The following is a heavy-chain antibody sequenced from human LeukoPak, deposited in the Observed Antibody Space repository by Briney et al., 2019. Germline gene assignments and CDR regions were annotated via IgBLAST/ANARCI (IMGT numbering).Heavy chain of an antibody. CDR1: GFTFSSYE. CDR2: ISGSGGST. V-gene: IGHV3-23*01. Sequence: GGSLRLSCAASGFTFSSYEMTWVRQAPGKGLEWVSAISGSGGSTYYADSVKGRFTISRDNSKNTLYLQMNSLRAEDTAVYYCAKDLGGWYPGRYWGQGTLVTVSS. D-gene: IGHD6-19*01. CDR3: AKDLGGWYPGRY. J-gene: IGHJ4*02.